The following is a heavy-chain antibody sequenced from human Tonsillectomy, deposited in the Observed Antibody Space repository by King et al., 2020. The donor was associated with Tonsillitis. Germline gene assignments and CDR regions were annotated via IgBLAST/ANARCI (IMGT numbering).Heavy chain of an antibody. D-gene: IGHD3-10*01. CDR1: RFTFSSYG. Sequence: VQLVESGGGVVQPGRSLRLSCAASRFTFSSYGMHWVRQAPGKGLEWVAVISYDGSNKYYADSVKGRFTISRDNSKNTLYLQMNSLRAEDTAVYYCAKDRGGATGIDYWGQGTLVTVSS. CDR3: AKDRGGATGIDY. J-gene: IGHJ4*02. V-gene: IGHV3-30*18. CDR2: ISYDGSNK.